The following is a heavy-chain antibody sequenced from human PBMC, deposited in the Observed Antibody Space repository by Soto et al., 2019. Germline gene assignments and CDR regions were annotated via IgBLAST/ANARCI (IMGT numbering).Heavy chain of an antibody. CDR1: GYSFTSYW. CDR2: IDPSDSYT. V-gene: IGHV5-10-1*01. J-gene: IGHJ6*02. Sequence: PGESLKISCKGSGYSFTSYWISWVRQMPGKGLEWMGRIDPSDSYTNYSPSFQGPVTISADKSISTAYLQWSSLKASDTAMYYCASHPNYYDSSGPAYGMDVSGQGTTVTVSS. CDR3: ASHPNYYDSSGPAYGMDV. D-gene: IGHD3-22*01.